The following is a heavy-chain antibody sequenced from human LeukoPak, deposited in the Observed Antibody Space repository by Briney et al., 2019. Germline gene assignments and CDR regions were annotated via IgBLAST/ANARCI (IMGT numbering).Heavy chain of an antibody. CDR1: GFTFSSYA. V-gene: IGHV3-30-3*01. J-gene: IGHJ4*02. CDR3: ARADLGYCSGGSCYGHY. D-gene: IGHD2-15*01. CDR2: ISNDGSNK. Sequence: GGSLRLPCAASGFTFSSYAMHWVRQAPGKGLEWVAVISNDGSNKYYADSVKGRFTISRDNSKNTLYLQMNSLRVEDTAVYYCARADLGYCSGGSCYGHYWGQGTLVTVSS.